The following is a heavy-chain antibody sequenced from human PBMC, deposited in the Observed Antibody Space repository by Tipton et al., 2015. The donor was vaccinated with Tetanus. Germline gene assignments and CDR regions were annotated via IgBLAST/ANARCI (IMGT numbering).Heavy chain of an antibody. CDR1: GFTVSNSY. CDR2: IFNYGGT. J-gene: IGHJ3*02. Sequence: SLRLSCAASGFTVSNSYMTWVRQAPGKGLEWVSSIFNYGGTCSADSVKGRFTISRDNSKNTLYLQMNSLRAEDTAVYYCGEFSFSDDLDIWGRGTMVTVSS. V-gene: IGHV3-53*01. CDR3: GEFSFSDDLDI. D-gene: IGHD2/OR15-2a*01.